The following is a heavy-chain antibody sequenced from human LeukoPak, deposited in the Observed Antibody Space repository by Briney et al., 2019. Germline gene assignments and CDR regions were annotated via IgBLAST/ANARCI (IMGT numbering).Heavy chain of an antibody. V-gene: IGHV3-30*02. CDR3: ARVAVTASSDAFDI. CDR2: IRYDGSNK. CDR1: GFTFSSYG. Sequence: GGSLRLSCAASGFTFSSYGMHWVRQAPGKGLEWVAFIRYDGSNKYYADSVKGRFTISRDNSKNTLYLQMNSLRAEDTAVYYCARVAVTASSDAFDIWGQGTMVAVSS. J-gene: IGHJ3*02. D-gene: IGHD2-21*02.